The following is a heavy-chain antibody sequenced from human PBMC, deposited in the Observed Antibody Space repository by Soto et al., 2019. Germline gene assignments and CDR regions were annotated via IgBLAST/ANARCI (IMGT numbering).Heavy chain of an antibody. Sequence: ASVKVSCKASGYTFTGYYMHWVRQAPGQGLEWMGWINPNSGGTNYAQKFQGRVTMTRDTSISTAYMELSRLRSDDTAVYYCARDPTSYSSGSSYYYYYYGMDVWGQGTTVTVSS. D-gene: IGHD3-10*01. J-gene: IGHJ6*02. CDR3: ARDPTSYSSGSSYYYYYYGMDV. V-gene: IGHV1-2*02. CDR2: INPNSGGT. CDR1: GYTFTGYY.